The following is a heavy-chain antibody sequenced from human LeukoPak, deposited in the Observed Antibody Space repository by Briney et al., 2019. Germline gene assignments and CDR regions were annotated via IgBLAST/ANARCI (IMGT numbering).Heavy chain of an antibody. D-gene: IGHD6-19*01. Sequence: GGSLTLSCAASGFTFSTYGITWVRQAPGKGLEWVSGISGSGASTYYADSVEGRFTISRDNSKNTVYLQMNSLRVEDMAVYYCGKVDSIAWYLDSWGQGPLVTVSS. CDR2: ISGSGAST. J-gene: IGHJ4*02. CDR3: GKVDSIAWYLDS. CDR1: GFTFSTYG. V-gene: IGHV3-23*01.